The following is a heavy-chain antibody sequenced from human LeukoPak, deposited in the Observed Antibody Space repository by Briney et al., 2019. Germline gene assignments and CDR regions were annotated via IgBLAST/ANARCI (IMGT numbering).Heavy chain of an antibody. CDR2: ISYDGSNK. CDR1: GFTFSSYA. D-gene: IGHD3-22*01. V-gene: IGHV3-30*04. Sequence: PGGSLRLSCAASGFTFSSYAMHWVRQAPGKGLEWVAVISYDGSNKYYADSVKGRFTISRDNSKNTLYLQMNSLRAEDTAAYYCARGDYYDSSGPIDYWGQGTLVTVSS. J-gene: IGHJ4*02. CDR3: ARGDYYDSSGPIDY.